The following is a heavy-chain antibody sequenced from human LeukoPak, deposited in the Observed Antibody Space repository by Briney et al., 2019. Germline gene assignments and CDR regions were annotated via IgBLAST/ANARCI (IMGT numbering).Heavy chain of an antibody. Sequence: PGGSLRLSCAASGFTFSSYAMHWVRQAPGKGLEWVAVISYDGSNKYYADSVKGRFTTSRDNSKNTLYLQMNSLRAEDTAVYYCARWQPGDYWGQGTLVTVSS. CDR2: ISYDGSNK. CDR3: ARWQPGDY. J-gene: IGHJ4*02. CDR1: GFTFSSYA. D-gene: IGHD6-13*01. V-gene: IGHV3-30-3*01.